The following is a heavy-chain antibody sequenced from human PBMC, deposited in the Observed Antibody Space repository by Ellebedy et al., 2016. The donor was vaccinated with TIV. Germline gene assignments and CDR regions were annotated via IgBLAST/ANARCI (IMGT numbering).Heavy chain of an antibody. CDR3: AKDLSPFYFGSGSYHKGVPAH. CDR2: ISYDGNNK. J-gene: IGHJ4*02. D-gene: IGHD3-10*01. V-gene: IGHV3-30*18. Sequence: GESLKISXAASKFTFSSYGMHWVRQAPGKGLEWVAAISYDGNNKFYSDSVRGRFTISRDNSKNTLYLQMHSLRAADTAVYSCAKDLSPFYFGSGSYHKGVPAHWGQGTLVTVSS. CDR1: KFTFSSYG.